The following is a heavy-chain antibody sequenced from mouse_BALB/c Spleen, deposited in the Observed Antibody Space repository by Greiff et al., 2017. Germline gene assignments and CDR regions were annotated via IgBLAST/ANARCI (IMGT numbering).Heavy chain of an antibody. CDR1: GYAFSSYC. CDR3: ARCTMLTAGLDY. V-gene: IGHV1-80*01. D-gene: IGHD2-2*01. Sequence: VKLMESGAELVKPGASVKISCKASGYAFSSYCMNWVKQRPGQGLEWIGRIYPGDGDTKYNGKFKGKATLTADKSSTTAYMQLSSLTSVDSAVSFGARCTMLTAGLDYWGQGTLVTVSA. J-gene: IGHJ3*01. CDR2: IYPGDGDT.